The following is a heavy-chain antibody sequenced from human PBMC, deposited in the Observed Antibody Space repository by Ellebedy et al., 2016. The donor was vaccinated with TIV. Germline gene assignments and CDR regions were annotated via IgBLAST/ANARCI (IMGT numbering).Heavy chain of an antibody. CDR1: GYTFTNYA. J-gene: IGHJ3*02. D-gene: IGHD3-22*01. CDR2: INAGNGNT. Sequence: AASVKVSCKASGYTFTNYAMHWVRQAPGQRLEWMGWINAGNGNTKYSQKFQGRVTITRDTSASTAYMELSSLRSEDTAVYYCARDLVEDYDSSGYGDAFDIWGQGTMVTVSS. CDR3: ARDLVEDYDSSGYGDAFDI. V-gene: IGHV1-3*01.